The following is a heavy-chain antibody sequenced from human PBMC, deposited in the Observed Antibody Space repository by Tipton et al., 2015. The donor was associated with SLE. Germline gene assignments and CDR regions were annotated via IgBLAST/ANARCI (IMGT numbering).Heavy chain of an antibody. V-gene: IGHV4-61*02. CDR2: IQTSGST. Sequence: TLSLTCSVSGESMSSTSYHWTWIRQPAGKGLEWIGRIQTSGSTNYNPSLKSRVTTSVDTSKRQLSLKLSSVTAADTAVYFCARRERDGYNYDFDDWGQGTLVSVSS. CDR1: GESMSSTSYH. CDR3: ARRERDGYNYDFDD. D-gene: IGHD5-24*01. J-gene: IGHJ4*02.